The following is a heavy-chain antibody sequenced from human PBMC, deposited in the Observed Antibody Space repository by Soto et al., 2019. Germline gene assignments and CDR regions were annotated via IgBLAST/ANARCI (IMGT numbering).Heavy chain of an antibody. D-gene: IGHD1-20*01. CDR1: GGSISSSSYY. J-gene: IGHJ4*02. CDR3: ALHNWNDAGYFDY. Sequence: SETLSLTCTVSGGSISSSSYYWGWIRQPPGKGLEWIGSIYYSGSTNYNPSLKSRVTISVDTSKNQFSLKLSSVTAADTAVYYCALHNWNDAGYFDYWGQGTLVTVSS. CDR2: IYYSGST. V-gene: IGHV4-39*07.